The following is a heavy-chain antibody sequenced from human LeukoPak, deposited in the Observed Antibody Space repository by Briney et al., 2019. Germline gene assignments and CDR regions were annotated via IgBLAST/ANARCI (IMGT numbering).Heavy chain of an antibody. CDR2: ISGTGGRT. J-gene: IGHJ4*02. D-gene: IGHD2-21*01. CDR3: AKDPNRYCGGDCYSDY. CDR1: GLTFSTYA. V-gene: IGHV3-23*01. Sequence: SGGSLRLSCAASGLTFSTYAMSWVRQAPGKGLEWVSAISGTGGRTYYADYVKGRFTISRDNSKNTLYLQMNSLRAEDTAIFYCAKDPNRYCGGDCYSDYWGQGTLVTVSS.